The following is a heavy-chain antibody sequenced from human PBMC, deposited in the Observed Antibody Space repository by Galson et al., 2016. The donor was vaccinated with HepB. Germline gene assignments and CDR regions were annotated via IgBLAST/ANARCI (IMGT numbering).Heavy chain of an antibody. CDR3: ARHIENGRSADHWYFDV. CDR2: IDPSDSYT. J-gene: IGHJ2*01. D-gene: IGHD2-8*01. CDR1: GYTFTAYW. V-gene: IGHV5-10-1*01. Sequence: QSGAEVKKPGESLRISCKGSGYTFTAYWISWVRQMPGKGLEWMGSIDPSDSYTNYSPSFQGHVTISADKSISTAYLPWSSLKASDIAMYYFARHIENGRSADHWYFDVWGRGTLVTVSS.